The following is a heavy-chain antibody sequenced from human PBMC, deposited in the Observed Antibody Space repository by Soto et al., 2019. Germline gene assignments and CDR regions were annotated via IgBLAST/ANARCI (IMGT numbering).Heavy chain of an antibody. CDR2: IDPSDSYT. V-gene: IGHV5-10-1*01. CDR1: GYSFTSYW. J-gene: IGHJ6*02. Sequence: PGESLKISCKGSGYSFTSYWISWVRQMPGKGLEWMGRIDPSDSYTNYSPSFQGHVTISADKSISTAYLQWSSLKASDTAMYYCARDSTRWFPYYGIDVWGQGTKVTVSS. D-gene: IGHD6-13*01. CDR3: ARDSTRWFPYYGIDV.